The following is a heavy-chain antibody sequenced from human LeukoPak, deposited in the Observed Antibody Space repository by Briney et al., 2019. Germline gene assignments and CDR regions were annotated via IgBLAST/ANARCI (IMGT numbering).Heavy chain of an antibody. CDR3: ARLLRPSYYMDV. J-gene: IGHJ6*03. V-gene: IGHV3-21*01. D-gene: IGHD2-21*01. Sequence: PGGSLRLSCAASGFTFSTYTMNWVRQAPGKGLEWVSSINSRSSYIYYADSVKGRFTISRDNAENSLYLQMNSLRAEDTAVYYCARLLRPSYYMDVWGKGTTVTVSS. CDR2: INSRSSYI. CDR1: GFTFSTYT.